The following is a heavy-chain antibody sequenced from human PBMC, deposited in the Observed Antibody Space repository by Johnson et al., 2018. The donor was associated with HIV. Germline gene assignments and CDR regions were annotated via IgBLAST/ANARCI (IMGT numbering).Heavy chain of an antibody. CDR2: ISGSGGST. V-gene: IGHV3-23*04. Sequence: VQLVESGGGVVQPGRSLRLSCAASGFTFSSYAMSWVRQAPGKGLEWVSAISGSGGSTYYADSVKGRFTISRDNSQNTLYLQMNSLRAEDTAVYYCARLPSWRGAFDIWGQGTMVTVSS. D-gene: IGHD3-10*01. CDR3: ARLPSWRGAFDI. CDR1: GFTFSSYA. J-gene: IGHJ3*02.